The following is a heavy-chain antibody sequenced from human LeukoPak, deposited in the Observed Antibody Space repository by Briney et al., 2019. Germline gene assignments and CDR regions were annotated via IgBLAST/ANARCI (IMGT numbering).Heavy chain of an antibody. CDR3: ARGRYSGSYLGFDY. Sequence: SETLSLTCTVSGGSISSYYWSWIRQPPGKGLEWIGYIYYSGSTNYNPSLKSRVTISVDTSKNQFSLKLSSVTAADTAVYYCARGRYSGSYLGFDYWGQGTLVTVSS. V-gene: IGHV4-59*01. D-gene: IGHD1-26*01. J-gene: IGHJ4*02. CDR1: GGSISSYY. CDR2: IYYSGST.